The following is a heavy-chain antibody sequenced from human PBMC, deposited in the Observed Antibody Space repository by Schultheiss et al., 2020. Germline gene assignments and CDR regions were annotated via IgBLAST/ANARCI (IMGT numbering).Heavy chain of an antibody. CDR3: AKVGGVGFFDY. J-gene: IGHJ4*02. V-gene: IGHV3-23*01. D-gene: IGHD3-16*01. CDR1: GFTFTFYA. Sequence: GGSLRLSCAASGFTFTFYAMSWVRQAPGKGLEWVSATVGSGGRIYYADSVKGRFTISRDNSKNTLYLQMNSLRAEDTAVYYGAKVGGVGFFDYWGQGTLVTVSS. CDR2: TVGSGGRI.